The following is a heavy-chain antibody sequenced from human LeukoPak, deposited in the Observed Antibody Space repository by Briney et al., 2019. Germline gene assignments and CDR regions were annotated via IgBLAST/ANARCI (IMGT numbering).Heavy chain of an antibody. Sequence: PGGSLRLSCAASGFTFSSYSMNWVRQAPGKGLEWVSYISSSGSTIYYADSVKGRFTISRDNAKNSLYLQMNSLRAEDTAVYYCSSKIVVTTTGWLFDYWGPGSLVTVSS. V-gene: IGHV3-48*04. CDR3: SSKIVVTTTGWLFDY. CDR2: ISSSGSTI. J-gene: IGHJ4*02. D-gene: IGHD5-12*01. CDR1: GFTFSSYS.